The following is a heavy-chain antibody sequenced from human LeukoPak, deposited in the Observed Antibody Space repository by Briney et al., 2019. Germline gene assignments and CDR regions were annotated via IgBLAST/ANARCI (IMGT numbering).Heavy chain of an antibody. CDR3: VRPAPYCGGDCYDY. CDR2: ISNNGGST. J-gene: IGHJ4*02. D-gene: IGHD2-21*01. V-gene: IGHV3-64D*06. CDR1: GVTLCTFA. Sequence: GGAPGLSCSAPGVTLCTFALRWGRQGPGKGLEYVSAISNNGGSTFYADSVRGRFTISRDNSKTTLYLQMSSLRAEDTAVYYCVRPAPYCGGDCYDYWGQGTLVTVSS.